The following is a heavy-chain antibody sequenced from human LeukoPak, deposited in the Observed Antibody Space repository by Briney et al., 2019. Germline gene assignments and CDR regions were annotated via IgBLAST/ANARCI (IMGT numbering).Heavy chain of an antibody. CDR1: GGSITSNH. D-gene: IGHD2/OR15-2a*01. Sequence: SETLSLTCTVSGGSITSNHWNWIRQPPGKGLEWIGCIYYSGNTYYNPSLKSRVTISVDMSKNQFSLRLTSVTAADTAVYYCARKNDFDIWGQGTLDTVSS. CDR3: ARKNDFDI. CDR2: IYYSGNT. J-gene: IGHJ3*02. V-gene: IGHV4-59*01.